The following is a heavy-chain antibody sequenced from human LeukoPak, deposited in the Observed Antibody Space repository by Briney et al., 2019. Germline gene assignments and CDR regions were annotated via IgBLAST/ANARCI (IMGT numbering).Heavy chain of an antibody. J-gene: IGHJ3*02. CDR3: AGLDSDYANNAFDI. CDR1: GYSFTSYW. D-gene: IGHD5-12*01. V-gene: IGHV5-51*01. CDR2: INPGDSDT. Sequence: GESLKISCKGSGYSFTSYWIGWVRQMPGKGLEWMGIINPGDSDTRYSTSFQGQVTISADKSISTAYLQWSSLTASDSAMYLSAGLDSDYANNAFDILREGTKVTVST.